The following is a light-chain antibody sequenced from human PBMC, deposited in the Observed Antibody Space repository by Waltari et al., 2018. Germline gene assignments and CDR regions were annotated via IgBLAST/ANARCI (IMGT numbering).Light chain of an antibody. J-gene: IGKJ2*01. Sequence: ESVLTQSPGTLSLSPGDRVTLSCRASQTITSSHLAWYQQKAGQAPRLLIYGASSRATGIPDRFSGGGSGTDVTLTINRLQPEDFAVYHCQQYGSSPYTFGQGTKLAIK. CDR1: QTITSSH. CDR3: QQYGSSPYT. CDR2: GAS. V-gene: IGKV3-20*01.